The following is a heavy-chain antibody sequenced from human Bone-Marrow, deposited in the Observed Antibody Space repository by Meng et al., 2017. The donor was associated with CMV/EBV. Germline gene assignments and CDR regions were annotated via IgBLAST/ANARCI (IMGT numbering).Heavy chain of an antibody. CDR2: ISYDGSNK. J-gene: IGHJ4*02. D-gene: IGHD3-22*01. V-gene: IGHV3-30-3*01. Sequence: GGSLRLSCAASGFTFSSYAMHWVRQAPGKGLEWVAVISYDGSNKYYADSVKGRFTISRDNAKNSLYLQMNSLRAEDTAVYYCARVQPDYYDSSGYLDYWGQGTLVTVSS. CDR3: ARVQPDYYDSSGYLDY. CDR1: GFTFSSYA.